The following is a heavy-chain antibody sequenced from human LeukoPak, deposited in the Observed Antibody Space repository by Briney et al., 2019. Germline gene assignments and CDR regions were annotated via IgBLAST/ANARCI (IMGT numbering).Heavy chain of an antibody. Sequence: PGGSLRLSWAASRFTFNNYGMHWVRQAPGKGLEWVAFIQYDGNSKYYIDSVKGRFSISRDNSKNTLYLQMNSLRPEGTAVYFCAKAVVGYTYAFDSWGQGTLVTVSS. V-gene: IGHV3-30*02. CDR3: AKAVVGYTYAFDS. D-gene: IGHD5-18*01. CDR2: IQYDGNSK. J-gene: IGHJ4*02. CDR1: RFTFNNYG.